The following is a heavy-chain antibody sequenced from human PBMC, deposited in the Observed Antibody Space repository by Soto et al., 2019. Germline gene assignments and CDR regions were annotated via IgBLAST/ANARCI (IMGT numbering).Heavy chain of an antibody. CDR2: IIPIFGTA. CDR3: ARVGAGYSSSGAGG. Sequence: QVQLVQSGAEVKKPGSSVKVSCKASGGTFSSYPITGGRQAPGQGLEWMGGIIPIFGTANYAQKFQGRVTITADKSTSTAYMELSSLRSEDTAVYYCARVGAGYSSSGAGGWGQGTLVTVSS. J-gene: IGHJ4*02. CDR1: GGTFSSYP. D-gene: IGHD6-13*01. V-gene: IGHV1-69*06.